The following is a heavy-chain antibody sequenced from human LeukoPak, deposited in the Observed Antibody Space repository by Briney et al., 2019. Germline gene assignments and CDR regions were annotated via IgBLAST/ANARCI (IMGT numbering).Heavy chain of an antibody. Sequence: GGSLRLSCAASGFTFSSYGMHWVRQAPGKGLEWVAVISYDGSNKYYADSVKGRFTISRDNSKNTQYLQMNSLRAEDTAVYYCAKDLGRFLEWLLLDYWGQGTLVTVSS. V-gene: IGHV3-30*18. CDR2: ISYDGSNK. CDR3: AKDLGRFLEWLLLDY. D-gene: IGHD3-3*01. CDR1: GFTFSSYG. J-gene: IGHJ4*02.